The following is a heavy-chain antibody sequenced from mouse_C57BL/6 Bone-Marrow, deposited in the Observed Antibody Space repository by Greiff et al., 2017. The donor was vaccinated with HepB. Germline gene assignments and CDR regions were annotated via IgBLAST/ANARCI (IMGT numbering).Heavy chain of an antibody. J-gene: IGHJ1*03. CDR3: ARERTYGSSYGWYFDV. CDR2: INPNNGGT. V-gene: IGHV1-26*01. CDR1: GYTFTDYY. D-gene: IGHD1-1*01. Sequence: VQLQQSGPELVKPGASVKISCKASGYTFTDYYMNWVKQSHGKSLEWIGDINPNNGGTSYNQKFKGKATLTVDKSSSTAYMELRSLTSEDSAVYYCARERTYGSSYGWYFDVWGTGTTVTVSS.